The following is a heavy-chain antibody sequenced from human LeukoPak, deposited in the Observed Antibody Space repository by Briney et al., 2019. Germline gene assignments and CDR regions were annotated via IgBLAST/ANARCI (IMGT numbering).Heavy chain of an antibody. CDR2: IYPGDSDT. D-gene: IGHD1-14*01. V-gene: IGHV5-51*01. J-gene: IGHJ1*01. CDR3: ARQPDNRGEYFQH. CDR1: GYSFTSYW. Sequence: GESLKISCKGSGYSFTSYWIGWVREMPGKGLEWMGIIYPGDSDTRYSPSFQGQVTISADKSISTAYLQWSSLKASDTAMYYCARQPDNRGEYFQHWGQGTLVTVSS.